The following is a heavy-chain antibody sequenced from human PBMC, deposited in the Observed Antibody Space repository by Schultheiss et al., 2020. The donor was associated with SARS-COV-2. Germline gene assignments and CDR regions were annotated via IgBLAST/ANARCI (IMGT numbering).Heavy chain of an antibody. CDR2: TYYRSKSYN. CDR3: TKGYSRSWFPFDY. V-gene: IGHV6-1*01. CDR1: GDSVSSNSAA. D-gene: IGHD6-13*01. Sequence: SQTLSLTCAISGDSVSSNSAAWNWIRQSPSRGLEWLGRTYYRSKSYNDYAESVKSRITINPDTFKNQFSLQLNSVTPEDTATYYCTKGYSRSWFPFDYWGQGILVTVSS. J-gene: IGHJ4*02.